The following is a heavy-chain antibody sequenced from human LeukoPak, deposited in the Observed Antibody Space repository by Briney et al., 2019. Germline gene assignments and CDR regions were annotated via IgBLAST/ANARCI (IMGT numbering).Heavy chain of an antibody. CDR3: ARHKDYYYSYMDV. CDR2: IYYSGST. Sequence: PSETLSLTCSVSGDSISTSSYCWGWIRQPPGKGLEWIGTIYYSGSTYYNPSLTSRVTISVDTSKNQFSLKLSSVTAADTAVYCCARHKDYYYSYMDVWGKGTTVTISS. CDR1: GDSISTSSYC. V-gene: IGHV4-39*01. J-gene: IGHJ6*03.